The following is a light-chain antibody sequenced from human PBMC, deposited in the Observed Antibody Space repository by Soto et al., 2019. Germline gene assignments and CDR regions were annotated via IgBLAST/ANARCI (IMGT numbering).Light chain of an antibody. J-gene: IGKJ1*01. CDR3: QQYGGSPRT. CDR1: QSISSNF. CDR2: GAS. V-gene: IGKV3-20*01. Sequence: EIVLTQSPGTLSLSPGEGATLSCRASQSISSNFLAWYQQKRGQAPRLLIHGASNRATGIPDRFSGSGSGKDFTLTITRLEPDDFEVYYCQQYGGSPRTFGQGTKVEVK.